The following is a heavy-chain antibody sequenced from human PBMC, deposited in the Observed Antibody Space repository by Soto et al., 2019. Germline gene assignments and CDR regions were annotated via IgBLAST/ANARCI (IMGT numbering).Heavy chain of an antibody. V-gene: IGHV4-34*01. D-gene: IGHD1-26*01. J-gene: IGHJ6*03. CDR1: GGSFSGYY. CDR2: INHSGST. Sequence: QVQLQQWGAGLLKPSETLSLTCAVYGGSFSGYYWSWIRQPPGKGLEWIGEINHSGSTNSNPALKSRVTISVDTSKNQFSLKLSSVTAADTAVYYCARAVGYMDVWGKGTTVTVSS. CDR3: ARAVGYMDV.